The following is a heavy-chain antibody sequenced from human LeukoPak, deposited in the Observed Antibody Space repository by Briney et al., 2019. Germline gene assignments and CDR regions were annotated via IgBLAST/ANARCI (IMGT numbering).Heavy chain of an antibody. CDR3: AKDEEVYSYGSAFLGY. V-gene: IGHV3-30*02. CDR1: GFTFSSYG. CDR2: IRYDGSNK. J-gene: IGHJ4*02. D-gene: IGHD5-18*01. Sequence: SGGSLRLSCAASGFTFSSYGMHWVRQAPGKGLEWVAFIRYDGSNKYYADSVKGRFTISRDNSKNTLYLQMNSLRAEDTAVYYCAKDEEVYSYGSAFLGYWGQGTLVTVSS.